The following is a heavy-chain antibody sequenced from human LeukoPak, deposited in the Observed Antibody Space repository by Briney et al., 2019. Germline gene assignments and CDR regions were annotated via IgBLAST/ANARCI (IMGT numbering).Heavy chain of an antibody. Sequence: GGSLRLSCAASGFTFSDYYMSWIRQAPGKGLEWVSYISSSGSTIYYADSVKGRFTISRDNAKNSLYLQMNGLRAEDTAVYYCAGDTVTTGFDPWGQGALVTVSS. CDR1: GFTFSDYY. D-gene: IGHD4-17*01. V-gene: IGHV3-11*01. CDR2: ISSSGSTI. CDR3: AGDTVTTGFDP. J-gene: IGHJ5*02.